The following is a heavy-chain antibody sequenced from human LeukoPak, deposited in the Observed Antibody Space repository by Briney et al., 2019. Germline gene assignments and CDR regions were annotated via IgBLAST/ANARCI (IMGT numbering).Heavy chain of an antibody. CDR1: GGSISSYY. J-gene: IGHJ4*02. CDR3: AILQDTAMVTVYY. Sequence: SETLSLTCTVSGGSISSYYWSWIRQPPGKGLEWIGYIYYSGSTNYNPSLKSRVTISVDTSKNQFSLKLSSVTAADTAVYYCAILQDTAMVTVYYWGQGTLVTVSS. V-gene: IGHV4-59*08. CDR2: IYYSGST. D-gene: IGHD5-18*01.